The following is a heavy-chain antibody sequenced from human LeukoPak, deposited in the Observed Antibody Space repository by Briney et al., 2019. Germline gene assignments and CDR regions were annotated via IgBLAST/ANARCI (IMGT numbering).Heavy chain of an antibody. D-gene: IGHD3-10*01. J-gene: IGHJ4*02. CDR1: GFTFSSNA. CDR2: ISGSGSDT. V-gene: IGHV3-23*01. Sequence: PGGSLRLPCAASGFTFSSNAMSWVRQVPGKGLEWISAISGSGSDTYYADSVKGRFTISRDNSKSTLYLQMNSLRAEDTALYYCAKDLGGEGGSGFPGYWGQGTLVTVSS. CDR3: AKDLGGEGGSGFPGY.